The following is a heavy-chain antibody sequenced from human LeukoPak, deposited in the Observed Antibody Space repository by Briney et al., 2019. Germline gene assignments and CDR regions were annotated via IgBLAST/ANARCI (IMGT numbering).Heavy chain of an antibody. CDR1: GFTFSSYG. CDR3: ARGGYSGSHYRFS. Sequence: GGSLRLSCAASGFTFSSYGMHWVRQAPGKGLEWVAFIRYDGSNKYYADSVKGRFTISRDNSKNTLYLQMNSLRAEDTAVYYCARGGYSGSHYRFSWGQGTLVTVAS. D-gene: IGHD6-25*01. V-gene: IGHV3-30*02. J-gene: IGHJ4*02. CDR2: IRYDGSNK.